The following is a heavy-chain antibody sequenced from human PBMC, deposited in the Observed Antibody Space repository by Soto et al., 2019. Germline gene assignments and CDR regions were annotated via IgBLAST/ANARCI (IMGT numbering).Heavy chain of an antibody. CDR1: GGTFSNYG. J-gene: IGHJ4*02. CDR3: ARDGTLYDSSAYYYLY. CDR2: INPIVGTA. D-gene: IGHD3-22*01. Sequence: QVQLVQSGAEVKKPGSSVKVSCKASGGTFSNYGVNWVRQAPGQGLEWMGGINPIVGTAKYAHKFQGRVTITADDSTRTAYMELSSLRSEDTAVYYCARDGTLYDSSAYYYLYWGQGTLVTVSS. V-gene: IGHV1-69*01.